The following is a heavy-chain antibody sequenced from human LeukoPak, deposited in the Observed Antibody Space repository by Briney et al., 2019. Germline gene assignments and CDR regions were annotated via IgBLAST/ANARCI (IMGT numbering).Heavy chain of an antibody. CDR2: MNPNSGNT. D-gene: IGHD2-2*01. CDR1: GYTFTSYD. Sequence: ASVKVSCKASGYTFTSYDNNWVRQATGQGLEWMGWMNPNSGNTGYAQKFQGRVTMTRNTSISTAYMELSSLRSEDTAVYYCARGFMVVPAAMVAGGPYYYYGMDVWGQGTTVTVSS. V-gene: IGHV1-8*01. J-gene: IGHJ6*02. CDR3: ARGFMVVPAAMVAGGPYYYYGMDV.